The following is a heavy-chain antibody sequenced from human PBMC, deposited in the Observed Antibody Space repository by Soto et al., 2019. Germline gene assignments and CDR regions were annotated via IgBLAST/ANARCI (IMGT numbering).Heavy chain of an antibody. V-gene: IGHV3-15*07. J-gene: IGHJ4*02. CDR2: IKSKGDGGTP. Sequence: GGSLRLSCAASGFTFSDAWMNWVRQAPGKGLEWVGRIKSKGDGGTPEYPAPVKDRFTISRDDSKNTLYLQMNSLKTEDTAVYYCTTRGWGSNYYFDYWGQGTLVTVSS. CDR3: TTRGWGSNYYFDY. CDR1: GFTFSDAW. D-gene: IGHD7-27*01.